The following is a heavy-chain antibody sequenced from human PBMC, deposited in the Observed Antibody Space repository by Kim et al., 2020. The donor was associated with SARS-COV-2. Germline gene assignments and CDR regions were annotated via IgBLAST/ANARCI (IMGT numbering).Heavy chain of an antibody. CDR3: ARENYYGSGSRIIDP. CDR2: IIPIFGTA. CDR1: GGTFSSYA. Sequence: SVKVSCKASGGTFSSYAISWVRQAPGQGLEWMGGIIPIFGTANYAQKFQGRVTITADKSTSTAYMELSSLRSEDTAVYYCARENYYGSGSRIIDPWGQGTLVTVSS. V-gene: IGHV1-69*06. J-gene: IGHJ5*02. D-gene: IGHD3-10*01.